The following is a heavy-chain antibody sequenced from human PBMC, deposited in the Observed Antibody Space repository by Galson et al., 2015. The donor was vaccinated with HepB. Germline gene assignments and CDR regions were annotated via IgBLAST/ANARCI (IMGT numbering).Heavy chain of an antibody. CDR2: IDPSDSYT. D-gene: IGHD6-13*01. CDR1: GYSFSSYW. CDR3: GRHPSIAANDY. Sequence: QSGAEVKKPGESLRISCKGSGYSFSSYWITWVRQMPGKGLEWMGRIDPSDSYTNYSPSFQGHVTISVDKSISTAYLQWSSLRASDTAMYYCGRHPSIAANDYWGQGTLVTVSS. J-gene: IGHJ4*02. V-gene: IGHV5-10-1*01.